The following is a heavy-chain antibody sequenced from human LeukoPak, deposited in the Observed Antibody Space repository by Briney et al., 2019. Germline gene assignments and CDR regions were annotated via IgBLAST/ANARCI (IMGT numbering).Heavy chain of an antibody. V-gene: IGHV3-20*04. D-gene: IGHD3-22*01. Sequence: GGSLRLSCAASGFTFDDYGMGWVRQAPGKGLEWVSGINWNGGSTGYADSVKGRFTISRDNAKNSLYLQMNSLRAEDTALYYYARVGGAVVITYFDYWGQGTLVTVSS. J-gene: IGHJ4*02. CDR2: INWNGGST. CDR3: ARVGGAVVITYFDY. CDR1: GFTFDDYG.